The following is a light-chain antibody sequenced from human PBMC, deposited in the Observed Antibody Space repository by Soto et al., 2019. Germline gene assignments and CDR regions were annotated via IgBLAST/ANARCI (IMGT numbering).Light chain of an antibody. CDR3: SSYTSSNTVV. Sequence: QSALTQPASVSGSPGQSITISCTGTSSDIASYNYVSWYQQHPGKAPKLMIYDVSNRPSGVSDRFSGSKSGHTASLTISGLQAEDEADYYCSSYTSSNTVVFGGGTKVTVL. V-gene: IGLV2-14*01. CDR1: SSDIASYNY. J-gene: IGLJ2*01. CDR2: DVS.